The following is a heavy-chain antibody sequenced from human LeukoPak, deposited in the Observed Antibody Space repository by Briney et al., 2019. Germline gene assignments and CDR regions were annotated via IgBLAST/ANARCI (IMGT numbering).Heavy chain of an antibody. CDR3: ARAFWGSDIDF. J-gene: IGHJ4*02. D-gene: IGHD3-16*01. CDR2: IHSGST. V-gene: IGHV4-61*05. CDR1: GGSISSSSYY. Sequence: SETLSLTCTVSGGSISSSSYYWGWIRQPPGKGLEWIGYIHSGSTNYNPSLKSRVTISVDTSKNQFSLKLSSVTAADTAVYYCARAFWGSDIDFWGQGTLVTVSS.